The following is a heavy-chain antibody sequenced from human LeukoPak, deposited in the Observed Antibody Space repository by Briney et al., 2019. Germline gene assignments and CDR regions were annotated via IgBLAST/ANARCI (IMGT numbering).Heavy chain of an antibody. D-gene: IGHD3-22*01. J-gene: IGHJ4*02. CDR1: GFTFSSYG. Sequence: GGSLRLPCAASGFTFSSYGMNWVRQAPGKGLEWVSGISGSGGTTYYVDSVKGRFTISRDNSKNSLSLQVSSLRAEDTAVYYCAKTNGYYSDWGQGTLVTVSS. CDR3: AKTNGYYSD. V-gene: IGHV3-23*01. CDR2: ISGSGGTT.